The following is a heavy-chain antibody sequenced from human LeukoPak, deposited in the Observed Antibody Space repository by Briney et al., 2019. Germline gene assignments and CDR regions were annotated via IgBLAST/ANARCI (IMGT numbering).Heavy chain of an antibody. CDR3: AREGYGHTTFDS. J-gene: IGHJ4*02. V-gene: IGHV4-34*01. Sequence: SETLSLTCAVYGGSFSGYYWSWIRQPPGKGLEWIGEINHGGSTNYNPSLKSRVTISVDTSKHQFSLRLSSVTAADTAVYYCAREGYGHTTFDSWGQGTLVTVSS. D-gene: IGHD2-15*01. CDR1: GGSFSGYY. CDR2: INHGGST.